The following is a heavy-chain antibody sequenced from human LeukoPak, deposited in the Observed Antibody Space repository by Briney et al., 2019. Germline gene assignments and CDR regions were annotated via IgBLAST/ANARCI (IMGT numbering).Heavy chain of an antibody. Sequence: GGSLRLSCAGSGFTFSSYSMNWVRQAPGKGLEWVSYISKSSSLISYANSVRGRFTISRDDAKNSLYLQMNSLRVEDTAMYYCARGYGGDFDYWGQGTLVTVSS. J-gene: IGHJ4*02. V-gene: IGHV3-48*01. CDR2: ISKSSSLI. CDR1: GFTFSSYS. CDR3: ARGYGGDFDY. D-gene: IGHD3-16*01.